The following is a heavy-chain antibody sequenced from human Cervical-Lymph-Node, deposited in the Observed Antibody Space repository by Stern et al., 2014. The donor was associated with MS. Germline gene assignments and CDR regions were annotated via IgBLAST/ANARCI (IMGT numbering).Heavy chain of an antibody. CDR2: INTNTRNA. CDR1: GYTFTSYA. CDR3: ARGRGAQREPVTAYYSDY. J-gene: IGHJ4*02. V-gene: IGHV7-4-1*02. D-gene: IGHD2-21*02. Sequence: QVQLVQSGSELKKPGASVKVSCRASGYTFTSYAMNWVRQAPGQGPEWMGWINTNTRNATYAQGFPGRFVHSSDTSVTTAYIQINSQRPEDTAIYYCARGRGAQREPVTAYYSDYGGQGTLVTVS.